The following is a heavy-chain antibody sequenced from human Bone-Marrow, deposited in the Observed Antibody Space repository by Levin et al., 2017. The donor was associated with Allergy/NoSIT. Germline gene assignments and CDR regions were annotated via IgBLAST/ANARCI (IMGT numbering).Heavy chain of an antibody. CDR2: IIPMFGTA. CDR3: ARGGYGNYGGDYYHYYMDV. CDR1: GGTFSNYA. V-gene: IGHV1-69*13. D-gene: IGHD4-11*01. Sequence: SVKVSCKASGGTFSNYAINWVRQARGQGLEWMGGIIPMFGTANYAQNLQGRVTITADESTSTAYMELSSLRSEDTAVYHCARGGYGNYGGDYYHYYMDVWGKGTAVTVSS. J-gene: IGHJ6*03.